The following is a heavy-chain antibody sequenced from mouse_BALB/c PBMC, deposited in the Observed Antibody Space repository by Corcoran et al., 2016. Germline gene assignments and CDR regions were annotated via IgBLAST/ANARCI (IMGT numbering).Heavy chain of an antibody. D-gene: IGHD4-1*01. V-gene: IGHV14-1*02. J-gene: IGHJ4*01. CDR2: IDPENGHT. Sequence: EVQLQQSVAGLVRPGALDKLSCKASGFNLTDYYMHWVKQRPEQGLAWIGWIDPENGHTIYDPKFQGKASITAYTSSNTAYLQLSSLTSEDTAVYYCARLGRGAMYYWGQGTSVTVSS. CDR3: ARLGRGAMYY. CDR1: GFNLTDYY.